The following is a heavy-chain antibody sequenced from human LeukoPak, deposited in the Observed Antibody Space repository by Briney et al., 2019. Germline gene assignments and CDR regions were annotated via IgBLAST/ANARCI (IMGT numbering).Heavy chain of an antibody. CDR1: GYTFTGYY. D-gene: IGHD3-3*01. CDR2: INPNSGGT. Sequence: ASVKVSCKASGYTFTGYYMHWVRQAPGQGLEWMGWINPNSGGTNYAQKFQGRVTMTRDTSISTAYMELSRLRSDDTAVYYCARFGVLFSVENRWFDPWGQGTLVTVSS. V-gene: IGHV1-2*02. CDR3: ARFGVLFSVENRWFDP. J-gene: IGHJ5*02.